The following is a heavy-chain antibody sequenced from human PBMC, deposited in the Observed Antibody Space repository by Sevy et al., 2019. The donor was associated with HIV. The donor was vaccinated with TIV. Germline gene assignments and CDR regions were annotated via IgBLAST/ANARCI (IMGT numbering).Heavy chain of an antibody. CDR3: AKDRVSGTYYTGDFDY. Sequence: GGSLRLSCAAPGFTFSTYAMTWVRQAPGKGLEWVSVISLSGGDTYYANSVKGRFTISRDNSKNTLYLQMNSLTAEDTAVYYCAKDRVSGTYYTGDFDYWGQGTLVTVSS. J-gene: IGHJ4*02. CDR1: GFTFSTYA. D-gene: IGHD3-10*01. V-gene: IGHV3-23*01. CDR2: ISLSGGDT.